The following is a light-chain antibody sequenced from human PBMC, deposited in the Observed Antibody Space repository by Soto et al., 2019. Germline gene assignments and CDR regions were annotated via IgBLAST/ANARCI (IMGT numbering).Light chain of an antibody. CDR1: QSISTW. CDR3: QQYNRYWT. V-gene: IGKV1-5*01. CDR2: DAS. Sequence: EIQRTQYPSTMSASLGERVPSTGRASQSISTWLAWYQQKPGKAPKLLIHDASSLENGVPSRFSGSGSGTELNLTISRLQPDDSATYHCQQYNRYWTFGQWT. J-gene: IGKJ1*01.